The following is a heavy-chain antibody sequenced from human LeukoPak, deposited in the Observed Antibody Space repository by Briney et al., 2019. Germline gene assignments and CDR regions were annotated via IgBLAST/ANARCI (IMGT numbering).Heavy chain of an antibody. CDR3: TRDSGSYFVDY. CDR2: IRSKANSYAT. D-gene: IGHD1-26*01. Sequence: GGSLRLSCAASGFTFSGSAMHWVRQASGKGLEWVGRIRSKANSYATAYAASVKGRFTISRDDSKNTAYLQMNSLKTEDTAVYYCTRDSGSYFVDYLGPGNPGHRLL. J-gene: IGHJ4*02. V-gene: IGHV3-73*01. CDR1: GFTFSGSA.